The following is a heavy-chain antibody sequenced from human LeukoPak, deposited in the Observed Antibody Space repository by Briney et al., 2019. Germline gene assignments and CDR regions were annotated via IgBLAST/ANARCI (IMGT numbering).Heavy chain of an antibody. Sequence: ASVKVSCKASGYTFTSYDINWVRQATGQGLEWMGWMNPNSGNTGYAQKFQGRVTMTRNNSISTAYMELSSLRSEDTAVYYCASRRDSSGYYYLDYWGQGTLVTVSS. J-gene: IGHJ4*02. CDR2: MNPNSGNT. V-gene: IGHV1-8*01. CDR1: GYTFTSYD. CDR3: ASRRDSSGYYYLDY. D-gene: IGHD3-22*01.